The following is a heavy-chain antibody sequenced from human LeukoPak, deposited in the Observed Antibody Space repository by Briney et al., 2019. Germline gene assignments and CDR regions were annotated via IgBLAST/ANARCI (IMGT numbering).Heavy chain of an antibody. CDR3: ARSAVRGAPTPDY. D-gene: IGHD3-10*01. J-gene: IGHJ4*02. CDR1: GGTFSSYT. Sequence: SVKVSCKASGGTFSSYTISWVRQAPGQGLEWMGRIIPILGIANYAQKFQGRVTITADKSTSTAYMELSSLRSEDTAVYYCARSAVRGAPTPDYWGQGTLVTVSS. CDR2: IIPILGIA. V-gene: IGHV1-69*02.